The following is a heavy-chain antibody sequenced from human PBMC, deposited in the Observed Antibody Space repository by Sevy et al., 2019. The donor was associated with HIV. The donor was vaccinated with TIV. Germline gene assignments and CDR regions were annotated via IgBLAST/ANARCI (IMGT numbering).Heavy chain of an antibody. CDR3: ATTKDYYENSGDPFDY. Sequence: ASVKVSCKVSGNTLTQLSMHWVRQVPGKGLEWMGSFDPEDDERIYAQKFQGRVTMTEDTFTDTAYMELSSLKSEDTAVYYCATTKDYYENSGDPFDYWGQGTLVTVSS. J-gene: IGHJ4*02. D-gene: IGHD3-22*01. CDR1: GNTLTQLS. V-gene: IGHV1-24*01. CDR2: FDPEDDER.